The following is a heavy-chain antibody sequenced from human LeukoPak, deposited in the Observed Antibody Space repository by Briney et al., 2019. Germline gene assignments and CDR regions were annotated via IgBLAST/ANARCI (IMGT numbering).Heavy chain of an antibody. J-gene: IGHJ6*03. Sequence: SETLSLTCTVSGDSITTSYWSWIRQPPGKGLEYIGYVSNSGSTNYSPSLESRVIISIDTSKNQFALILSSVTAADTAVYYCARFFGRGEKIYSNYPHYYYYMDVWGKGTTVTVSS. D-gene: IGHD4-11*01. CDR1: GDSITTSY. CDR3: ARFFGRGEKIYSNYPHYYYYMDV. CDR2: VSNSGST. V-gene: IGHV4-59*01.